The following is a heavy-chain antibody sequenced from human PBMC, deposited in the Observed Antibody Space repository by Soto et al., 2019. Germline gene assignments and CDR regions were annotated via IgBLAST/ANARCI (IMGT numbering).Heavy chain of an antibody. J-gene: IGHJ4*02. CDR1: GGSISSYY. CDR2: IYYSGST. D-gene: IGHD1-26*01. Sequence: PSETLSLTCTVSGGSISSYYWSWIRQPPGKGLEWIGYIYYSGSTNYNPSLKSRVTISVDTSKNQFSLKLSSVTAADTAVYYCARDQGDGNNFDYWGQGTLVTVSS. V-gene: IGHV4-59*01. CDR3: ARDQGDGNNFDY.